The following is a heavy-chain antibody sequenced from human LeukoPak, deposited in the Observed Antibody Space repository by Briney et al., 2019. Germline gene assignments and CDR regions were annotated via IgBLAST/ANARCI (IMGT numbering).Heavy chain of an antibody. CDR1: GFTFSSYA. Sequence: GGSLRLSCAASGFTFSSYAMSWVRQAPGKGLEWVSAISGSGGSTYYADSVKGRFTISRDNSKNTLYLQMNSLRAEDTAVYYCAKGHAARARDGYTPDYWGQGTLVTVSS. CDR3: AKGHAARARDGYTPDY. CDR2: ISGSGGST. D-gene: IGHD5-24*01. V-gene: IGHV3-23*01. J-gene: IGHJ4*02.